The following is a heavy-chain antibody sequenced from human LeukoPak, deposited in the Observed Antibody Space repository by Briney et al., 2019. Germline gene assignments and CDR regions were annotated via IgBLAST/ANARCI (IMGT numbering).Heavy chain of an antibody. Sequence: GASLRLSCAAAGFTFSSYAMSWVRQVPGKGLEWVSHISASGRTTDYADSVKGRLTISRDNSKNTVYLQMNSLRAEDTAVYYCAKLCSGGSCYWNYWGQGTLVTVSS. V-gene: IGHV3-23*01. J-gene: IGHJ4*02. CDR2: ISASGRTT. CDR3: AKLCSGGSCYWNY. D-gene: IGHD2-15*01. CDR1: GFTFSSYA.